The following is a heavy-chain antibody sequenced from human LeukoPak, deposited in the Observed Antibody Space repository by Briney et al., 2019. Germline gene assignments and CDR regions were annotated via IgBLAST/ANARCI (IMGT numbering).Heavy chain of an antibody. CDR3: AKVLIVGATTDDY. Sequence: GGSLRLSCAASGFTFSSYAMTWVRQAPGKGLEWVSANSGYSTYYADSVKGRFTISRDNSKNTLYLQMNSLRAEDTAVYYCAKVLIVGATTDDYWGQGTLVTVSS. D-gene: IGHD1-26*01. CDR2: NSGYST. CDR1: GFTFSSYA. J-gene: IGHJ4*02. V-gene: IGHV3-23*01.